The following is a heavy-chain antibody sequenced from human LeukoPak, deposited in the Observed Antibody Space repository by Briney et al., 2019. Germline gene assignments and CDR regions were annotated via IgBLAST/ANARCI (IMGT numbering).Heavy chain of an antibody. J-gene: IGHJ4*02. CDR2: VAYSGNT. V-gene: IGHV4-30-4*01. CDR1: GGSITSGEHY. Sequence: SQTLSLTCTVSGGSITSGEHYCSWIRQRPGKGLEWIGYVAYSGNTNYNPSLSSRVTMSVDTSKNQFSLKLSSVTAADTAVYYCARGQYDSNGYFHGNDYWGQGILVVVSS. D-gene: IGHD3-22*01. CDR3: ARGQYDSNGYFHGNDY.